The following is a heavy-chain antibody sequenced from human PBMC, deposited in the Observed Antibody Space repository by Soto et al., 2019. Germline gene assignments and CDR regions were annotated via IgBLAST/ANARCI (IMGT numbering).Heavy chain of an antibody. CDR2: IYYAGNT. CDR1: GGSISSSSYY. Sequence: SETLSLTCTVSGGSISSSSYYWGWIRQPPGKGLEWIASIYYAGNTYYNPSLKSRVTISVDTSKNQFSLKLSSLTAADTAVYYCARLGYSGSYYVFDYWGQGTLVTVS. D-gene: IGHD1-26*01. J-gene: IGHJ4*02. CDR3: ARLGYSGSYYVFDY. V-gene: IGHV4-39*01.